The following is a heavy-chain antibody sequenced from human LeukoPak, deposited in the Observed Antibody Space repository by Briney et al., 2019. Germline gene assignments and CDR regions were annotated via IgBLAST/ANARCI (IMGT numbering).Heavy chain of an antibody. D-gene: IGHD6-19*01. CDR1: GFTFSSYW. V-gene: IGHV3-74*01. J-gene: IGHJ6*03. CDR3: ARDGQWLVPLYYYYMDV. CDR2: INSDGSST. Sequence: PGGSLRLSCAASGFTFSSYWMHWVRQAPGKGLEWVSPINSDGSSTRYADSVKGRFTISRDNAKNTLYLQMKSLRAEDTAVYYCARDGQWLVPLYYYYMDVWGKGTTVTVSS.